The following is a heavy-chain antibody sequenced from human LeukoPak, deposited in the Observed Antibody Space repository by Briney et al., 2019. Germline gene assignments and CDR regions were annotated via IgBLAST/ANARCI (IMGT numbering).Heavy chain of an antibody. CDR2: IIPILGIA. Sequence: ASVKVSCKASGGTFSSYAISWVRQAPGQGLEWMGRIIPILGIANYAQKFQGRVTITADKSTSTAYMELSSLRSEDTAVYYCARVANIEVPGGAEYYFDYWGQGTLVTVSS. CDR3: ARVANIEVPGGAEYYFDY. V-gene: IGHV1-69*04. D-gene: IGHD6-19*01. J-gene: IGHJ4*02. CDR1: GGTFSSYA.